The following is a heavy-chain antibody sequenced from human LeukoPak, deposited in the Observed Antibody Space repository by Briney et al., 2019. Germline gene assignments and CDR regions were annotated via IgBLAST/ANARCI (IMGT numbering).Heavy chain of an antibody. Sequence: GGSLRLSCAASGISFSGYAMSWVRQGPGKGLEWVSSISGSNGRTHYAESVKGRFIISRDKSKNTLYLQMNSLRAEDTAVYYCARGYTYGDYWGQGTLVTVSS. CDR1: GISFSGYA. V-gene: IGHV3-23*01. D-gene: IGHD5-18*01. CDR2: ISGSNGRT. CDR3: ARGYTYGDY. J-gene: IGHJ4*02.